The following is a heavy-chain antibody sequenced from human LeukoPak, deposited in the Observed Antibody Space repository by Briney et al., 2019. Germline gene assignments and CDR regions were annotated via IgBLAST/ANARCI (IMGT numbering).Heavy chain of an antibody. D-gene: IGHD6-19*01. V-gene: IGHV1-18*01. CDR3: ARDRQDSSGWYLISGFDP. CDR2: ISAYNGNT. J-gene: IGHJ5*02. CDR1: GYTFTSYG. Sequence: ASVKVSFKASGYTFTSYGISWVRQAPGQGLEWMGWISAYNGNTNYAQKLQGRVTMTTDTSTSTAYMELRSLRSDDTAVYYCARDRQDSSGWYLISGFDPWGQGTLVTVSS.